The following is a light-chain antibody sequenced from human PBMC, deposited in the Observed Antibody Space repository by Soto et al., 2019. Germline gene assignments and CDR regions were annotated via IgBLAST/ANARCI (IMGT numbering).Light chain of an antibody. Sequence: VLTQSPSASASLGASVKLTCTLSSGHSSYAIAWHQQQPEKGPRYLMKLNSDGSHSKGDGIPDRFSGSSSGAERYLTISSLPSEDEADYYCQTWGTGAWVFGGGTKLTVL. J-gene: IGLJ3*02. V-gene: IGLV4-69*01. CDR3: QTWGTGAWV. CDR1: SGHSSYA. CDR2: LNSDGSH.